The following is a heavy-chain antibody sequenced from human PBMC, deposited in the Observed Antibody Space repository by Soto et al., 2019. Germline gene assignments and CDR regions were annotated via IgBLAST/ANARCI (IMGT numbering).Heavy chain of an antibody. CDR3: ARDPAP. CDR1: GGSISRGGYY. J-gene: IGHJ5*02. Sequence: SGTLCLTCTVSGGSISRGGYYWSWIRQNPGKGLEWIGYTYNSVNTYYNPSLKSRVTISVDTSKNQFSLKLTSVTAADTAVYYCARDPAPWGQGTLVTVSS. CDR2: TYNSVNT. V-gene: IGHV4-31*03.